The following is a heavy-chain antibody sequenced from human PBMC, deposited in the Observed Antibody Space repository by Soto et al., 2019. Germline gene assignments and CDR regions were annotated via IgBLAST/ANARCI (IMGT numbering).Heavy chain of an antibody. J-gene: IGHJ6*02. CDR3: TAITIFGVVDGMDV. D-gene: IGHD3-3*01. V-gene: IGHV3-48*03. CDR1: GFTFSSYE. CDR2: ISSSGTTI. Sequence: EVQLVESGGGLVQPGGSLRLSCAASGFTFSSYEMNWVRQAPGKGLEWVSYISSSGTTIYYADSVKGRFTISRDNAKNSLYLQMNSLRAEDTAVYYCTAITIFGVVDGMDVWGQGTTVTVSS.